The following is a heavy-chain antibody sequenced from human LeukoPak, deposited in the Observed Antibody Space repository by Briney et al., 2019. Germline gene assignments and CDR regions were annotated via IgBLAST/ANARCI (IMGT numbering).Heavy chain of an antibody. V-gene: IGHV2-70*11. CDR1: GFSLSTSGMS. CDR3: ARTTYYYGSGNYYYYMDV. CDR2: IDWDDDK. D-gene: IGHD3-10*01. J-gene: IGHJ6*03. Sequence: SGPTLVNPTQTLTLTFTFSGFSLSTSGMSVSWIRQPPGKALGWLARIDWDDDKYYSTSLKTRLTISKDTSKNQVVLTMTNMDPVDTATYYCARTTYYYGSGNYYYYMDVWGKGTTVTVSS.